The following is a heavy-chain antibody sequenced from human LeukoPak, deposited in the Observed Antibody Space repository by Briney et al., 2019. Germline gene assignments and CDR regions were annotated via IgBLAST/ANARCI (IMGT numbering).Heavy chain of an antibody. CDR1: GFTFDDYA. CDR3: AKDIGGSWGSPWFDP. Sequence: PGGSLRLSCAASGFTFDDYAIHWVRQAPGKGLEWVSGISWNSGSIGYADSVKGRFTISRDNAKNSLYLQMNSLRAEDTALYYCAKDIGGSWGSPWFDPWGQGTLVTVSS. D-gene: IGHD1-26*01. CDR2: ISWNSGSI. J-gene: IGHJ5*02. V-gene: IGHV3-9*01.